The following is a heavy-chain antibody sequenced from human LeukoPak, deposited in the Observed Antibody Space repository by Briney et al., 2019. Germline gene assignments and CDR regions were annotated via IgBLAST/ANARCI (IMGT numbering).Heavy chain of an antibody. CDR3: ARGGSRSPLAY. CDR2: IYYSGTT. CDR1: GGSISGYY. J-gene: IGHJ4*02. D-gene: IGHD1-26*01. V-gene: IGHV4-59*01. Sequence: SETLSLTCTVSGGSISGYYWSWIRQPPGKGLEWIGYIYYSGTTNYNPSLKSRVTMSVDTSKNQFSLKLSSVTAADTAVYYCARGGSRSPLAYWGQGTLVTVSS.